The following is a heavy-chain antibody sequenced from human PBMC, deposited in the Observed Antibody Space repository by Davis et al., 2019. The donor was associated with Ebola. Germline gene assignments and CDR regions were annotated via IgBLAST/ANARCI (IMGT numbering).Heavy chain of an antibody. CDR2: IQSDGSNK. J-gene: IGHJ4*02. V-gene: IGHV3-30*02. CDR3: AGGASYPGF. D-gene: IGHD2-2*01. Sequence: PGGSLRLSCAASGFTFSYSGMHWVRQAPGKGLEWVAFIQSDGSNKYYADSVKGRFTISRDNAKNSLYLQMNSLRSEDTAVYFCAGGASYPGFWGQGTLVTVSS. CDR1: GFTFSYSG.